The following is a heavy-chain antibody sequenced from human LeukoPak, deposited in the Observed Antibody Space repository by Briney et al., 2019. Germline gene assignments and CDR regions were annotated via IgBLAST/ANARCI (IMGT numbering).Heavy chain of an antibody. CDR3: ASEGDNY. Sequence: GGSLRLSCAASGFTFNSRPMNWVRQAPGKGLEWVSYINGDSSAIYHADSVKSRFTMSRDNAKNSVFLQMNSLRDEDTAVYYCASEGDNYWGQGTLVTVSS. V-gene: IGHV3-48*02. CDR2: INGDSSAI. J-gene: IGHJ4*02. CDR1: GFTFNSRP. D-gene: IGHD3-16*01.